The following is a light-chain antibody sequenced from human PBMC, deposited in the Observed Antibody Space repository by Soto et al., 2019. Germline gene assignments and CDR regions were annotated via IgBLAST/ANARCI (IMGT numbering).Light chain of an antibody. CDR2: EVS. V-gene: IGLV2-14*01. CDR1: SSDVGGYNY. CDR3: SSYTSSSTFYV. Sequence: QSALTQPASVSGSPGQSITISCTGTSSDVGGYNYVSWYQQHPGKAPKLMIYEVSNRPSGVSNRFSGSKSGNTASLTISGLQAEDEADYYCSSYTSSSTFYVFGTGNEV. J-gene: IGLJ1*01.